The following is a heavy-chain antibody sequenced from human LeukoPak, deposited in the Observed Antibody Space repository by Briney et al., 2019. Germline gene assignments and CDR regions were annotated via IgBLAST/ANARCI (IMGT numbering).Heavy chain of an antibody. CDR1: GFTYISYT. V-gene: IGHV3-23*01. Sequence: GGSLRLSCAASGFTYISYTINWVRQAPGKGLEWVSALSGTGSPTYYADSVKGRFTISRDNSKNTLYLLMNSLRAEDTAVYYCARGGYRAYYYDSSGPWGYWGQGTLVTVSS. CDR3: ARGGYRAYYYDSSGPWGY. D-gene: IGHD3-22*01. CDR2: LSGTGSPT. J-gene: IGHJ4*02.